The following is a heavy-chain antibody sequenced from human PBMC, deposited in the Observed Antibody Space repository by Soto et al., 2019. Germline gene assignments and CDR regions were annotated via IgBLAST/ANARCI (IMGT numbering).Heavy chain of an antibody. CDR3: VRQGIGVLHGLVDV. J-gene: IGHJ6*02. V-gene: IGHV4-59*08. Sequence: SETLSLTCAVYGGSFSGYYWSWIRQHPGKGLEWIGYICYGGSTSYNPSLKSRVAISVDTSMKQFSLRLSSVTAADTAVYYCVRQGIGVLHGLVDVWGQGTTVTVSS. D-gene: IGHD3-10*01. CDR1: GGSFSGYY. CDR2: ICYGGST.